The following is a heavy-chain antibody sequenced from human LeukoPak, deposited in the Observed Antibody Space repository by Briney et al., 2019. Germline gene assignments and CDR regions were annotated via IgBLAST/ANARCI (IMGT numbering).Heavy chain of an antibody. Sequence: PSETLSLTCAVSGGSVSSTSWWSWVRQPPGKGLEWIGEIHYSGSTKYNPPLKSRVTISVDKSKNQFSLKLSSVTAADTAVYYCAREPFQGRSDAFDIWGQGTMVTVSS. CDR3: AREPFQGRSDAFDI. CDR1: GGSVSSTSW. CDR2: IHYSGST. J-gene: IGHJ3*02. D-gene: IGHD2/OR15-2a*01. V-gene: IGHV4-4*02.